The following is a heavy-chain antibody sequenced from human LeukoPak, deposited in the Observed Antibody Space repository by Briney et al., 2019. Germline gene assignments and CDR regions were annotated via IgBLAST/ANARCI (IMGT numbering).Heavy chain of an antibody. J-gene: IGHJ1*01. CDR3: ARGQQLHRRQYFQH. D-gene: IGHD6-13*01. CDR2: INHGGST. Sequence: SETLSLTCAVYGGSFSGDFWSWIRQSPGKGLEWIGEINHGGSTTYNPSLQSRVTMSVDTSTNQISLKMTSVTAADTAVYYCARGQQLHRRQYFQHWGQGTLVTVSS. V-gene: IGHV4-34*01. CDR1: GGSFSGDF.